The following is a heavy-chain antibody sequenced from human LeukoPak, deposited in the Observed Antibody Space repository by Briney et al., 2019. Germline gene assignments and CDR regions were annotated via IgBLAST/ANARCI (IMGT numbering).Heavy chain of an antibody. CDR3: ARHAEGGYQPQYDY. Sequence: GGSLRLSCAASGFTFSSYWMHWVRQAPGKGLVWVSRINSDGSTTTYADSVKGRFTISRDNAKNTLYLQINSLRAEDTAVYYCARHAEGGYQPQYDYWGQGTLVTVSS. CDR2: INSDGSTT. V-gene: IGHV3-74*01. D-gene: IGHD2-2*02. J-gene: IGHJ4*02. CDR1: GFTFSSYW.